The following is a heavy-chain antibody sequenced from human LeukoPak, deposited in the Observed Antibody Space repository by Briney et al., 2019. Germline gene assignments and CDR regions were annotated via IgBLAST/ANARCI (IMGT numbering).Heavy chain of an antibody. V-gene: IGHV3-74*01. CDR2: INGDGRNI. D-gene: IGHD3-10*01. CDR1: GFTFSSYW. J-gene: IGHJ3*02. CDR3: AKDGSTRGMGAFDI. Sequence: PGGSLRLSCVASGFTFSSYWMHWVRQDPRKGLVWVSRINGDGRNINYADSVRGRFTISRDNAKNTLYLQMNTLRVEDTALYYCAKDGSTRGMGAFDIWGQGTMVTVSS.